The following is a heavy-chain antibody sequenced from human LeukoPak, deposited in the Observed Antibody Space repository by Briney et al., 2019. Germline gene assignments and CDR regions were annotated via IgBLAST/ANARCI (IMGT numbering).Heavy chain of an antibody. CDR1: GGSFSGYY. Sequence: SETLSLTCAVYGGSFSGYYWSWIRQPPGKGLEWIGEINRSGSTNYNPSLKSRVTISVDTSKNQFSLKLSSVTAADTAVYYCARARTYDYVWGSYRFSSFDYWGQGTLVTVSS. J-gene: IGHJ4*02. D-gene: IGHD3-16*02. CDR2: INRSGST. V-gene: IGHV4-34*01. CDR3: ARARTYDYVWGSYRFSSFDY.